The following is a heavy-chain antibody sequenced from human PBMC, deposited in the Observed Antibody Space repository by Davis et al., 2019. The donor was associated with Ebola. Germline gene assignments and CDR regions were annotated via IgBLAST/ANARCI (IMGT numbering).Heavy chain of an antibody. CDR1: GDSISTYY. CDR3: ARDRHAYGLDV. Sequence: MPSETLSLTCPLSGDSISTYYWGWLRQLPGEGLEWNGNINYSGRTNHNPSLKSRVTISIDASKNLFSLKLSSVTAADTAVYYCARDRHAYGLDVWGQGTTVTVSS. V-gene: IGHV4-59*01. CDR2: INYSGRT. J-gene: IGHJ6*02.